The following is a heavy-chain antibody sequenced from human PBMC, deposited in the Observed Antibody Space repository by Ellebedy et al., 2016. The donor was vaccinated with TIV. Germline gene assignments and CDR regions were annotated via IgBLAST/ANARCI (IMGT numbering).Heavy chain of an antibody. Sequence: MPSETLSLTCTVSGGSISSYYWSWIRQPPGKGLEWIGYIYYSGSTNYNPSLKSRVTISVDTSKNQFSLKLSSVTAADTAVYYCAGRPGTGWERGSDFDYWGQGTLVTVSS. J-gene: IGHJ4*02. CDR1: GGSISSYY. CDR3: AGRPGTGWERGSDFDY. D-gene: IGHD1-26*01. V-gene: IGHV4-59*01. CDR2: IYYSGST.